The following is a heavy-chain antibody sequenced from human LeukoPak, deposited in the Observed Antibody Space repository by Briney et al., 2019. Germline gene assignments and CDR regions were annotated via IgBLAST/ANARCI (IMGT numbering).Heavy chain of an antibody. J-gene: IGHJ4*02. CDR3: ARDPPYDSSGYYFDY. D-gene: IGHD3-22*01. CDR2: ISAYNGNT. Sequence: ASVKVSCKASGYTFTSYGISWVRQAPGQGLEWMGWISAYNGNTNYAQKLQGRVTMTTDTSTSTVYMELGSLRSEDTAVYYCARDPPYDSSGYYFDYWGQGTLVTVSS. V-gene: IGHV1-18*01. CDR1: GYTFTSYG.